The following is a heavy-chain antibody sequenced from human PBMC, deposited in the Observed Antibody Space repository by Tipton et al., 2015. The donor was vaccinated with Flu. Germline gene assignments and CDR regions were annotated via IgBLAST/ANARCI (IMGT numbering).Heavy chain of an antibody. J-gene: IGHJ1*01. V-gene: IGHV4-4*07. CDR2: IYTSGST. CDR1: GGSISSYY. Sequence: TLSLTCTVSGGSISSYYWSWIRQPAGKGLEWIGRIYTSGSTNYNPSLKSRVTMSVDTSRNQFSLKLTSVSAADMAVYYCAKSGSYLEYLQHWGQGTLVTVSS. D-gene: IGHD1-26*01. CDR3: AKSGSYLEYLQH.